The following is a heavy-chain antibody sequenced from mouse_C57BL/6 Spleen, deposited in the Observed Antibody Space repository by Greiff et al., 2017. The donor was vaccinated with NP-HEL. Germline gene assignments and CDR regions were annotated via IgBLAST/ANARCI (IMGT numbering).Heavy chain of an antibody. Sequence: VHLVESGAELVKPGASVKISCKASGYAFSSYWMNWVKQRPGKGLEWIGQIYPGDGDTNYNGKFKGKATLTADKSSSTAYMQLSSLTSEDSAVYFCARGNYCGSSYLFWYFDVWGTGTTVTVSS. J-gene: IGHJ1*03. D-gene: IGHD1-1*01. CDR2: IYPGDGDT. V-gene: IGHV1-80*01. CDR1: GYAFSSYW. CDR3: ARGNYCGSSYLFWYFDV.